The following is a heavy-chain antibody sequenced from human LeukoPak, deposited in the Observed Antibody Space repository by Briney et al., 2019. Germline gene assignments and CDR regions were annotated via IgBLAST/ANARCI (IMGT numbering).Heavy chain of an antibody. Sequence: GASVKVSCKASGGTFSSFAISWVRQAPGQGLEWMGGILPVFGTPNYAQKFQGRVTIITDESPSTAYMELSSLRFEDTAVYYCAGHSSSWYNYMDVWDKGTTVTVSS. CDR2: ILPVFGTP. D-gene: IGHD6-13*01. V-gene: IGHV1-69*05. J-gene: IGHJ6*03. CDR1: GGTFSSFA. CDR3: AGHSSSWYNYMDV.